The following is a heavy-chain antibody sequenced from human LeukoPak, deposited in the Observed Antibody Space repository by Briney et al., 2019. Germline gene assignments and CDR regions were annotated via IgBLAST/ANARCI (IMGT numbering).Heavy chain of an antibody. V-gene: IGHV3-11*04. D-gene: IGHD5-12*01. CDR2: ISSSGNTI. J-gene: IGHJ4*02. Sequence: GGSLRLSCAASGFTFTDYYMSWIRQAPGKGLEWVSYISSSGNTIYYADSVKGRFTISRDNAKSSLYLQMNSLRAEDTAVYYCARRTSGTYIVAIYWGQGTLVTVSS. CDR1: GFTFTDYY. CDR3: ARRTSGTYIVAIY.